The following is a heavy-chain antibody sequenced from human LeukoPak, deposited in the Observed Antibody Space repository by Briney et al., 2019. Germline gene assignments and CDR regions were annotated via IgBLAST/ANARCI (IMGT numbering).Heavy chain of an antibody. V-gene: IGHV1-69*13. CDR3: ASPLWFGESYGMDV. CDR1: GYTFTSYG. CDR2: IIPIFGTA. Sequence: ASVKVSCKASGYTFTSYGISWVRQAPGQGLEWMGGIIPIFGTANYAQKFQGRVTITADESTSTAYMELSSLRSEDTAVYYCASPLWFGESYGMDVWGQGTTVTVSS. J-gene: IGHJ6*02. D-gene: IGHD3-10*01.